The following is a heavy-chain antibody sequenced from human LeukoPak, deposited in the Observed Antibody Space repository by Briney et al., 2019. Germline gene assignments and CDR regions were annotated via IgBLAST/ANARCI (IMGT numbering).Heavy chain of an antibody. Sequence: GGSLRLSCAASGFTFDDYAMHWVRQAPGRGLEWVSGISWNSGSIGYADSVKGRFTISRDSAKNSLYLQMNSLRAEDTAVYYCATDRPANYDYVWGSYRYFHWGQGTLVTVSS. V-gene: IGHV3-9*01. J-gene: IGHJ4*02. CDR3: ATDRPANYDYVWGSYRYFH. D-gene: IGHD3-16*02. CDR2: ISWNSGSI. CDR1: GFTFDDYA.